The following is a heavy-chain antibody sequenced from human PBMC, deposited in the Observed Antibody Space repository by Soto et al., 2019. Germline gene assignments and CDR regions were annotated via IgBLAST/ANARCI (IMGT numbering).Heavy chain of an antibody. CDR3: ARRPSRGAAFDI. Sequence: SVKVSCKASGGTFSSYAISWARQAPGQGLEWMGGIIPIFGTANYAQKSQGRVTITADESTSTAYMELSSLRSEDTAVYYCARRPSRGAAFDIWGPGALVTVSS. J-gene: IGHJ3*02. CDR1: GGTFSSYA. CDR2: IIPIFGTA. V-gene: IGHV1-69*13. D-gene: IGHD1-26*01.